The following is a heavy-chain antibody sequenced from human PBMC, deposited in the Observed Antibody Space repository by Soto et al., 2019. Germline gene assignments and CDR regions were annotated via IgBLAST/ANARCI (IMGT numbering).Heavy chain of an antibody. J-gene: IGHJ4*02. D-gene: IGHD2-15*01. CDR1: GGTFSSYA. Sequence: QVQLVQSGAEAKKPGSSVKVSCKASGGTFSSYAISWVRQAPGQGLEWMGGIIPIFGTANYAQKFQGRVTITADKSTSTAYMELSSLRSEDTAVYYCARDPKGYCSGGSCYRDDYWGQGTLVTVSS. CDR3: ARDPKGYCSGGSCYRDDY. CDR2: IIPIFGTA. V-gene: IGHV1-69*06.